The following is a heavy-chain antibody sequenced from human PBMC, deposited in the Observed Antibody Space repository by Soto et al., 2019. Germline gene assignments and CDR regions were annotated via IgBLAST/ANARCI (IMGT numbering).Heavy chain of an antibody. CDR2: MNPHSGDT. CDR1: GYTFVNYE. V-gene: IGHV1-8*01. Sequence: QVQLVQSGAEVKKPGASVKVSCKASGYTFVNYEINWVRQATGQGLEWLGWMNPHSGDTFYAQNSQGRVTMTRNTSITTASMELNSPKSEYTAVYYCARQQAMDYWGQGTMVTVSS. J-gene: IGHJ4*02. CDR3: ARQQAMDY.